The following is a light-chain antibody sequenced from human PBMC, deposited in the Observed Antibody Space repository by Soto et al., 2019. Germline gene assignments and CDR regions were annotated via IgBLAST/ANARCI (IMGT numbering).Light chain of an antibody. CDR3: QQANSFPLT. J-gene: IGKJ3*01. Sequence: DIQMTQSPSSLSASVGDRVTITCRASQTISTYLNWYQQKPGQAPKLLIHAASSLQSGVPSRFSGSGSGTDFTLTISSLQPEDFATYYCQQANSFPLTFGPGTKVDIK. CDR1: QTISTY. V-gene: IGKV1-39*01. CDR2: AAS.